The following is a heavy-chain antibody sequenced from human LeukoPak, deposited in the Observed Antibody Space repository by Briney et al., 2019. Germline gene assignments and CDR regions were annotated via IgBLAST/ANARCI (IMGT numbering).Heavy chain of an antibody. D-gene: IGHD1-26*01. J-gene: IGHJ5*02. V-gene: IGHV4-61*05. CDR3: ARHGPYLGRLGWFDP. Sequence: SETLSLTCTVSGGSISSSSYYWSWIRQPPGKGLEWIGYIYYTGSTNYNPSLKSRVTISVDTSKNQFPLNLNSVTAADTAVYYCARHGPYLGRLGWFDPWGQGTLVTVSS. CDR1: GGSISSSSYY. CDR2: IYYTGST.